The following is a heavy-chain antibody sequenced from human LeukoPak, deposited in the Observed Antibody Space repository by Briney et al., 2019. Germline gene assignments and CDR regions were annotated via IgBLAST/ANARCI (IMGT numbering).Heavy chain of an antibody. CDR2: VYQSGST. D-gene: IGHD3-3*01. V-gene: IGHV4-39*07. Sequence: SETLSLTCTVSGGSISSSSYYWVWIRQTPGKGLECIGSVYQSGSTYYNPSLNNPSLKSRVTISSNTSKNHFSLKLSSVTAADTAVYYCARAPRITIFGVVILKENYYYYMDVWAKGRRSPSP. CDR3: ARAPRITIFGVVILKENYYYYMDV. J-gene: IGHJ6*03. CDR1: GGSISSSSYY.